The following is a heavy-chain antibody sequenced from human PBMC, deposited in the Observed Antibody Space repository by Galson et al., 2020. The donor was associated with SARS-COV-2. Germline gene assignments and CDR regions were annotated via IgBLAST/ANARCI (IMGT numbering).Heavy chain of an antibody. CDR2: ISSSGVRT. J-gene: IGHJ4*02. CDR3: AKDQGNDYGDQIDY. V-gene: IGHV3-23*01. Sequence: GESLKISCAASGFTFTRYAMTWVRQAPGKGLEWVSGISSSGVRTYYADSVRGRFTTSRDYSKNTLYLQMNSLRAEDTAIYYCAKDQGNDYGDQIDYWGQGTLVTVSS. CDR1: GFTFTRYA. D-gene: IGHD4-17*01.